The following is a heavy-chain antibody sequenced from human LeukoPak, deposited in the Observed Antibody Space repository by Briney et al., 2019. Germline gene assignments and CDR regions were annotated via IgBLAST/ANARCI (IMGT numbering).Heavy chain of an antibody. Sequence: GGSLRLSCAASGFTFSSYSMNWVRQAPGKGLEWVSSISSSSSYIYYADSVKGRFTISRDNSKNTLYLQMNSLRAEDTAVYYCAKDRYLVATTFPSGWGQGTLVTVSS. CDR2: ISSSSSYI. D-gene: IGHD5-12*01. CDR3: AKDRYLVATTFPSG. J-gene: IGHJ4*02. CDR1: GFTFSSYS. V-gene: IGHV3-21*01.